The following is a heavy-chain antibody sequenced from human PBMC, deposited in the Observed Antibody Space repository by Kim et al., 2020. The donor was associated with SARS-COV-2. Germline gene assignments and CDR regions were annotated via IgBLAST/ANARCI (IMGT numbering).Heavy chain of an antibody. CDR2: ISGSGGST. Sequence: GGSLRLSCAASGFTFSSYAMSWVRQAPGKGLEWVSAISGSGGSTYYADSVKGRFTISRDNSKNTLYLQMNSRRAEDTAVYYCAKEGYCSSTSCYRWYYYYYMDVWGKGTTVTVSS. CDR1: GFTFSSYA. V-gene: IGHV3-23*01. D-gene: IGHD2-2*01. CDR3: AKEGYCSSTSCYRWYYYYYMDV. J-gene: IGHJ6*03.